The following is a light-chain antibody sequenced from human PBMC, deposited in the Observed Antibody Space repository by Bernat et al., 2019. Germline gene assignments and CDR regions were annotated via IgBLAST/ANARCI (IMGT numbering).Light chain of an antibody. V-gene: IGKV1-33*01. CDR3: PRSGDLPFT. CDR2: GAF. CDR1: QDIGNY. Sequence: DIQMTQSPSSLSASVGDRVTITCQASQDIGNYLSWYQQKPGKAPKLLIYGAFNLETGVPSRFSGSGSGTHFPLTISRLQPEDIASYFCPRSGDLPFTFGPGTKVDLQ. J-gene: IGKJ3*01.